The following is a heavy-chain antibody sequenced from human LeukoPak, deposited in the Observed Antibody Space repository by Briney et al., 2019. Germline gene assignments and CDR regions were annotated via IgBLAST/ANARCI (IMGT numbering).Heavy chain of an antibody. D-gene: IGHD7-27*01. CDR1: GYTFTSYY. CDR2: INPSGGST. V-gene: IGHV1-46*03. CDR3: ARDPGSGKVALDAFDI. Sequence: ASVKVSCKASGYTFTSYYMHWVRQAPGQGLEWMGIINPSGGSTSYAQKFQGRVTMTRDTSTSTDYMELSSLRSEDTAVYYCARDPGSGKVALDAFDIWGQGTMVTVSS. J-gene: IGHJ3*02.